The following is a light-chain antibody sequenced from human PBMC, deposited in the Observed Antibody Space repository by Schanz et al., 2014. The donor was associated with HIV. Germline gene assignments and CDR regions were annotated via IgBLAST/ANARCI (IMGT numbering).Light chain of an antibody. J-gene: IGLJ3*02. V-gene: IGLV2-8*01. CDR3: SSYAGTNNLGL. Sequence: QSALTQPRSVSGSPGQSVTISCTGTSSDVGAYNFVSWYQQHPGKAPKLMIYEVSKRPSGVPDRFSGSKSGNTASLTVSGLQAEDEADYYCSSYAGTNNLGLFGGGTKLTVL. CDR2: EVS. CDR1: SSDVGAYNF.